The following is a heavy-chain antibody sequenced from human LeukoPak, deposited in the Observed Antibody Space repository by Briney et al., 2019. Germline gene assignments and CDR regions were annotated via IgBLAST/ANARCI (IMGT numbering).Heavy chain of an antibody. J-gene: IGHJ4*02. CDR1: GFTFSSCG. D-gene: IGHD1-14*01. CDR2: IGPTGTDR. Sequence: GGSLRLSCAASGFTFSSCGFNWVRQAPGKGLQWVSSIGPTGTDRYYADSVRGRFTISRDNAKNSMYLQMDSLRDEDTAVYYCATETIGRHYDYWGQGTLLTVSS. V-gene: IGHV3-21*01. CDR3: ATETIGRHYDY.